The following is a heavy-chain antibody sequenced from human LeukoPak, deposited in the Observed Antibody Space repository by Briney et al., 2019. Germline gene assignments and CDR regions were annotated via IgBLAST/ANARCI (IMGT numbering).Heavy chain of an antibody. CDR2: IYYGGST. Sequence: SETLSLTCTVSGGSISSHYWSWIRQPPGKGLEWIGYIYYGGSTNYNPSLKSRVTISVDTSKNQFSLKLSSVTAADTAVYYCAGARIAARTYNWFDPWGKGTLFTVSS. CDR1: GGSISSHY. D-gene: IGHD6-13*01. J-gene: IGHJ5*02. CDR3: AGARIAARTYNWFDP. V-gene: IGHV4-59*11.